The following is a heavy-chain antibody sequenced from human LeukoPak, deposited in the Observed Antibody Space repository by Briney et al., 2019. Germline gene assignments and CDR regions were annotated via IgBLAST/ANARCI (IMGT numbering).Heavy chain of an antibody. D-gene: IGHD3-22*01. Sequence: ASVKVSCKASGYTFTGYYMHWVRQAPGQGLEWMGWTNLNSGGTNYAQKFQGRVTMTRDTSISTAYMELSRLRSDDTAVYYCARAKPYDNNGYSPELRYWGQGTLVTVS. V-gene: IGHV1-2*02. J-gene: IGHJ4*02. CDR1: GYTFTGYY. CDR2: TNLNSGGT. CDR3: ARAKPYDNNGYSPELRY.